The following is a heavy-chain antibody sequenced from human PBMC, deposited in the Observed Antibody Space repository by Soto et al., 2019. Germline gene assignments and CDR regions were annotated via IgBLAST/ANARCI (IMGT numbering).Heavy chain of an antibody. J-gene: IGHJ4*02. D-gene: IGHD3-16*01. CDR1: GYTFTSYG. V-gene: IGHV1-18*01. CDR3: ARDWFGIDY. Sequence: QFQLLQSGADVKKPGASVKFSCKSSGYTFTSYGISWVRQAPGQGLEWMGWINPYNGNTNNAQKLQGRVTMTTDTSTNTAYMELRSLRSADTAVYYCARDWFGIDYWGQGTLVTVSS. CDR2: INPYNGNT.